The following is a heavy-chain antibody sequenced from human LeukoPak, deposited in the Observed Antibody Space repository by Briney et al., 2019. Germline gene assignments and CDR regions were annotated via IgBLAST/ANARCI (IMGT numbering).Heavy chain of an antibody. Sequence: SVKVSCKASGDTFSSYAISWVRQAPGQGLEWMGRIIPVLGTANYAQKFQSRVTITADESTSTAYMELSSLRSEDTAVYYCARDVYPRFGELLWAPGLVGFGYWGQGTLVTVSS. CDR1: GDTFSSYA. V-gene: IGHV1-69*11. J-gene: IGHJ4*02. CDR3: ARDVYPRFGELLWAPGLVGFGY. CDR2: IIPVLGTA. D-gene: IGHD3-10*01.